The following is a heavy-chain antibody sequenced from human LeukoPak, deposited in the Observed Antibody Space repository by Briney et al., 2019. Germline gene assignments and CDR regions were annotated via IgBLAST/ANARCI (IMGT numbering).Heavy chain of an antibody. CDR1: GFTFDDYG. Sequence: GGSLRLSCAASGFTFDDYGMSWVRHAPGKGLEWVSGMYWKGGSTGYADSVKGRFNISRDNAKNTLYLQMKSLRAEDTALYYCARGRGFDYWGQGTLVTVSS. CDR3: ARGRGFDY. J-gene: IGHJ4*02. CDR2: MYWKGGST. V-gene: IGHV3-20*04. D-gene: IGHD3-16*01.